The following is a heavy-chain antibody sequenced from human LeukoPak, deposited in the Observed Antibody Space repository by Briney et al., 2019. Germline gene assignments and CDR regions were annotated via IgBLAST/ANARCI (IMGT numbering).Heavy chain of an antibody. D-gene: IGHD2/OR15-2a*01. CDR2: MNPNSGNT. J-gene: IGHJ4*02. CDR1: GYTFTSYD. CDR3: ARAFLPSNFDY. V-gene: IGHV1-8*01. Sequence: ASVKVSCKASGYTFTSYDINWVRQATGQGLEWMGWMNPNSGNTGYAQKLQGRVTMTRNTSRSTAYMELSSLRSEDTAVYYCARAFLPSNFDYWGQGTLVTVSS.